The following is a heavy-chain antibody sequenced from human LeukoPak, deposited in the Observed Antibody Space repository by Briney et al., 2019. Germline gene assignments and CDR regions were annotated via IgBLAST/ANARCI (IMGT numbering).Heavy chain of an antibody. J-gene: IGHJ4*02. D-gene: IGHD6-19*01. V-gene: IGHV3-30*03. CDR3: ARDRGWYDY. CDR1: GFTFSSHG. Sequence: GTSLRLSCAASGFTFSSHGMHWVRQAPGKGLEGVAVISYDGSEKYYADSVKGRFTISRDNSMNTLYLQMSSLRDEDTALYYCARDRGWYDYWAQGTLVTVSS. CDR2: ISYDGSEK.